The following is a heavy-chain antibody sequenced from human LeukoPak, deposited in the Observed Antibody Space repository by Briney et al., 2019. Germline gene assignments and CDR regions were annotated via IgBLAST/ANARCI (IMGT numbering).Heavy chain of an antibody. Sequence: ASVKVSCKASGYTFTGYYMHWVRQAPGQGLEWMGWINPNSGGTNYAQKFQGRVTMTRYTSISTAYMELSRLRSDDTAVYYCARDREIEVGGAAGYWGQGTLVTVSS. D-gene: IGHD6-13*01. J-gene: IGHJ4*02. CDR3: ARDREIEVGGAAGY. V-gene: IGHV1-2*02. CDR1: GYTFTGYY. CDR2: INPNSGGT.